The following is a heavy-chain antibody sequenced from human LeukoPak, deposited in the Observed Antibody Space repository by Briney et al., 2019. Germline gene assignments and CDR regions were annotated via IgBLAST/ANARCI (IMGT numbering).Heavy chain of an antibody. CDR3: ARTLRNDFWSGYFDY. V-gene: IGHV4-39*07. CDR1: GGSISSSSYY. J-gene: IGHJ4*02. CDR2: IYYSGST. Sequence: SETLSLTCTVSGGSISSSSYYWGWIRQPPGKGLEWIGSIYYSGSTYYNPSLKSRVTISVDTSKNQFSLKLSSVTAADTAVYYCARTLRNDFWSGYFDYWGQGTLVTVSS. D-gene: IGHD3-3*01.